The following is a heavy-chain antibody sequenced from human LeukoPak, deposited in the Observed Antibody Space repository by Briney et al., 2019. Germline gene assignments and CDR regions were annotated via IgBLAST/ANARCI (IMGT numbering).Heavy chain of an antibody. J-gene: IGHJ4*02. CDR2: SYYSDST. Sequence: PSETLSLTCTVSGDSISSGGYYWSWIRQHPGKGLEWIGYSYYSDSTYYNPSLKSRVTISVDTSKNQFSLKLSSVTAADTAVYYCARVPELRYFDSWGQGTLVTVSS. CDR1: GDSISSGGYY. CDR3: ARVPELRYFDS. V-gene: IGHV4-31*03. D-gene: IGHD2-15*01.